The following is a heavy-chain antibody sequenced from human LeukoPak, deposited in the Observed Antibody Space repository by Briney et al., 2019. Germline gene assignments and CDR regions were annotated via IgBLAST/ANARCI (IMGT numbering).Heavy chain of an antibody. CDR2: RNCKPQSYTA. D-gene: IGHD6-13*01. CDR3: GRGPTAIAAVVTILLDY. V-gene: IGHV3-72*01. Sequence: PGGSLRLSCAPSVFTFSDHYMDWVRQAPRKGLEWVGRRNCKPQSYTAEYGASVKGRLSISRDDSKIALYLQVTSLHTDDTAVHYCGRGPTAIAAVVTILLDYWGQGTLVIVSS. CDR1: VFTFSDHY. J-gene: IGHJ4*02.